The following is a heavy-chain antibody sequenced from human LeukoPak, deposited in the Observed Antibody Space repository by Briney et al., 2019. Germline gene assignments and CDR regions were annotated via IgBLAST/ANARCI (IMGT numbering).Heavy chain of an antibody. Sequence: NSSETLSLTCAVYGGSFSGYYWSWIRQPPRKGLEWIGEINHSGSTNYNPSLKSRVTISVDTSKNQFSLKLSSVTAANTAVYYCASPYPYTNWFDPWGQRTLVTVSS. D-gene: IGHD2-15*01. V-gene: IGHV4-34*01. CDR1: GGSFSGYY. CDR2: INHSGST. CDR3: ASPYPYTNWFDP. J-gene: IGHJ5*02.